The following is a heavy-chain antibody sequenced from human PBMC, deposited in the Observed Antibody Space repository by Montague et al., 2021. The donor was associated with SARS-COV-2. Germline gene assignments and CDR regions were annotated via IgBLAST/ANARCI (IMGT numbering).Heavy chain of an antibody. D-gene: IGHD4-23*01. V-gene: IGHV2-70*11. CDR1: GFSLSTSGMW. Sequence: PALVKPTQTLTLTCTFSGFSLSTSGMWVSWIRQPPGKALEWLARIDWDDDKYYSTSLKTRLTISKDTSKNQVVLTMTNMDPVDTATYYCARTYYGGRPFDYWGQGTLVTVSS. CDR2: IDWDDDK. CDR3: ARTYYGGRPFDY. J-gene: IGHJ4*02.